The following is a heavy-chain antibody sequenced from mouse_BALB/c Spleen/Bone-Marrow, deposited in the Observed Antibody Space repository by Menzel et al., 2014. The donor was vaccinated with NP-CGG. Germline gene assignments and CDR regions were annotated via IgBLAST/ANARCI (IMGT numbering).Heavy chain of an antibody. CDR1: GYTFTSYV. D-gene: IGHD1-1*01. J-gene: IGHJ2*01. Sequence: VQLKDSGPELVKPGASVKMSCKASGYTFTSYVMHWVKQKPGQGLEWIGYINPYNDGAKYNEKFKGKATLTSDKSSSTAYMELSSLTSEDSAVYYCARWDYGSSYPYWGQGTTLTVSS. V-gene: IGHV1-14*01. CDR2: INPYNDGA. CDR3: ARWDYGSSYPY.